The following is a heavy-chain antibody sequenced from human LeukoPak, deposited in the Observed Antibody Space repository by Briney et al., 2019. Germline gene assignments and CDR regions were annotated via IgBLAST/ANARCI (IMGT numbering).Heavy chain of an antibody. V-gene: IGHV1-3*01. D-gene: IGHD2-21*02. J-gene: IGHJ4*02. CDR2: INAGNGNT. Sequence: ASVKVSCKASGYTFTSYAMHWVRQAPGQRLEWMGWINAGNGNTKYSQKFQGRVTITRDTSASTAYMELCSLRSEDTAVYYCARLASSYCGGDCYSPLDYWGQGTLVTVSS. CDR1: GYTFTSYA. CDR3: ARLASSYCGGDCYSPLDY.